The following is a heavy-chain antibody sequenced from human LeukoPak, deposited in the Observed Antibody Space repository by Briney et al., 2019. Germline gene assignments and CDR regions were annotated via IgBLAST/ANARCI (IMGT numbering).Heavy chain of an antibody. CDR1: GGSISSSSYY. J-gene: IGHJ3*02. D-gene: IGHD3-16*01. CDR2: IYTSGST. CDR3: ARSLMITFGGHAFDI. Sequence: SETLSLTCTVSGGSISSSSYYWGWIRQPAGKGLEWIGRIYTSGSTNYNPSLKSRVTMSVDTSKNQFSLKLSSVTAADTAVYYCARSLMITFGGHAFDIWGQGTMVTVSS. V-gene: IGHV4-61*02.